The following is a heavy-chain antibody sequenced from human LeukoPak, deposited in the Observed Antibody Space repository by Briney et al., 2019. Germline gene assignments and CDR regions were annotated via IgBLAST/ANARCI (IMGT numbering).Heavy chain of an antibody. V-gene: IGHV3-30*02. CDR1: GFPFSSYG. CDR2: MLYQWKTE. D-gene: IGHD2-21*01. J-gene: IGHJ4*02. Sequence: HPGGSVRLSCTGSGFPFSSYGMHWVRQTPGRGLEWVAFMLYQWKTEYYADSVKGRFTIAREDSHSTVHLHMKDLRPDDAAVYFCAKDLNTVVMQHFDSWGQGTLVSVSS. CDR3: AKDLNTVVMQHFDS.